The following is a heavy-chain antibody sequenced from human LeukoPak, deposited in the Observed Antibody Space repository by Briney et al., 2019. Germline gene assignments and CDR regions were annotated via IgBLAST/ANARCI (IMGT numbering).Heavy chain of an antibody. CDR3: AKEQYYYDSSGYYPLLDY. D-gene: IGHD3-22*01. V-gene: IGHV3-48*03. CDR2: ISGSASTT. Sequence: GGSLRLSCAASGFRFSSYEMNWVRQAPGKGLEWVSHISGSASTTYYADSVKGRFTISRDNSKNTLYLQMNSLRAEDTAVYYCAKEQYYYDSSGYYPLLDYWGQGTLVTVSS. J-gene: IGHJ4*02. CDR1: GFRFSSYE.